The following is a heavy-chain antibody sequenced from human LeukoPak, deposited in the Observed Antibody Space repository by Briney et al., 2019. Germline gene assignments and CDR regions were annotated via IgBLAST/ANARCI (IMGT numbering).Heavy chain of an antibody. V-gene: IGHV5-51*01. CDR1: GYSFSTYW. CDR2: IYPGGSDT. CDR3: ARHRVPGLICPIFDC. D-gene: IGHD3-10*01. J-gene: IGHJ4*02. Sequence: GESLDISCKGSGYSFSTYWIGLGRQMPGKGLEWMGIIYPGGSDTRSSPSFQGQITISADKSISTAYLQWSSLKASDTAMYYCARHRVPGLICPIFDCWGKGTLVTV.